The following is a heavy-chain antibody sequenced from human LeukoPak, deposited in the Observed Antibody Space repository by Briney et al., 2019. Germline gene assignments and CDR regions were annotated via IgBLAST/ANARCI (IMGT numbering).Heavy chain of an antibody. D-gene: IGHD1-1*01. V-gene: IGHV4-30-4*01. CDR2: MYYSRST. CDR1: GASISSGGYY. J-gene: IGHJ4*02. Sequence: SETLSLTCTVSGASISSGGYYWNWIRQPPGKGLEWIGYMYYSRSTSYSPSLKSRLTISVDTSKNQFSLKLSSVTAADTAVYYCARDSYNSGYFDYWGQGTLVTVSS. CDR3: ARDSYNSGYFDY.